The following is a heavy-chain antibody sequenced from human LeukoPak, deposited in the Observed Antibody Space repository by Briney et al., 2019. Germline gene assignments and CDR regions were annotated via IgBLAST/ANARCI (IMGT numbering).Heavy chain of an antibody. CDR2: ISSSSSYI. D-gene: IGHD4-23*01. CDR1: GFTFSSYS. Sequence: PGGSLRLSCAASGFTFSSYSMNWLRQAPGKGLEWVSSISSSSSYIYYADSVKGRFTISRDNAKNSLYLQMNSLRAEDTALYYCARAGNSIYYYFYMDVWGKGTTVTVSS. CDR3: ARAGNSIYYYFYMDV. J-gene: IGHJ6*03. V-gene: IGHV3-21*04.